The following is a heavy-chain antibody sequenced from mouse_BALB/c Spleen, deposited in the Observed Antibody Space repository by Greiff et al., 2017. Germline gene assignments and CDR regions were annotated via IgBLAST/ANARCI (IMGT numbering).Heavy chain of an antibody. CDR1: GYSITSGYY. J-gene: IGHJ2*01. Sequence: EVQLVESGPGLVKPSQSLSLTCSVTGYSITSGYYWNWIRQFPGNKLEWMGYISYDGSNNYNPSLKNRISITRDTSKNQFFLKLNSVTTEDTATYYCATLSTMIPDYWGQGTTLTVSS. CDR2: ISYDGSN. D-gene: IGHD2-4*01. V-gene: IGHV3-6*02. CDR3: ATLSTMIPDY.